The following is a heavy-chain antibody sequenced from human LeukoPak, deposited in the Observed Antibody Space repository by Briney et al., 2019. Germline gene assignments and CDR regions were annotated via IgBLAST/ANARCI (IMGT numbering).Heavy chain of an antibody. Sequence: GRSLRLSCAASGFTFSSYGMHWVRQAPGKGLEWVAVIWYDGSNKYYADPVKGRFTISRDNSKNTLYLQMNSLRAEDTAVYYCAREGYGDYSGPFDYWGQRTLVTVSS. CDR1: GFTFSSYG. J-gene: IGHJ4*02. CDR3: AREGYGDYSGPFDY. V-gene: IGHV3-33*01. CDR2: IWYDGSNK. D-gene: IGHD4-17*01.